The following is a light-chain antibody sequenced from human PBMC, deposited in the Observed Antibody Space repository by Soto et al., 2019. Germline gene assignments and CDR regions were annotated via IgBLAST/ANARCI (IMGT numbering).Light chain of an antibody. CDR3: QRFKSYPRT. CDR2: EES. J-gene: IGKJ4*01. V-gene: IGKV1-9*01. CDR1: QAITNN. Sequence: DIHLTQSPSSLSASVGDRVTITCRASQAITNNLAWYQQKPGNPPRLLIYEESTLHSGVPSRFSGRKVGTQFILTIDSLQPEDFATYYCQRFKSYPRTFGGGTKVEIK.